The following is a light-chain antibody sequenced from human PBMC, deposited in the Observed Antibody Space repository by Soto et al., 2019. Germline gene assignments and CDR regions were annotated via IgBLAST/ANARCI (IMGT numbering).Light chain of an antibody. CDR1: QTIRSS. J-gene: IGKJ1*01. V-gene: IGKV1-39*01. CDR2: AIS. CDR3: QQRDSTPWT. Sequence: DIQMTQSPSSLSASVGDRVTITCRTSQTIRSSLNWYQQKPGKAPKLLIYAISNLQSGVPSRFSGGVSGTDFTLSISSLQPEDFATYHCQQRDSTPWTFGQGTEVAIK.